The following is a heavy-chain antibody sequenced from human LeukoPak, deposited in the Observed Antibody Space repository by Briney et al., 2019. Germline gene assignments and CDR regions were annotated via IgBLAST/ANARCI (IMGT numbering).Heavy chain of an antibody. Sequence: SETLSLTCAVYGGSFSGYYWSWIRQPPGKGLEWIGEINHSGSTNYNPSLRSRVTISVDTSKNQFSLKLSSVTAAGTAVYYCARGPSYGRYYYYGMDVWGQGTTVTVSS. CDR3: ARGPSYGRYYYYGMDV. D-gene: IGHD5-18*01. V-gene: IGHV4-34*01. CDR1: GGSFSGYY. CDR2: INHSGST. J-gene: IGHJ6*02.